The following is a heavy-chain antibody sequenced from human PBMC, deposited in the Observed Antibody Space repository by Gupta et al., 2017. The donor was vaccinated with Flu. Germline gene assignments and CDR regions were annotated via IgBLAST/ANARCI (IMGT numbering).Heavy chain of an antibody. J-gene: IGHJ4*02. Sequence: GESLKISCKGSGYSFTSYWIGWVRQMPGKGLEWMGIIYPGDSDTRYSPSFQGQVTIPADKSISTAYLQWGSLKASDTAMYYCARGGGDDGDYERGFLDYWGQGTLVTLSS. CDR2: IYPGDSDT. CDR3: ARGGGDDGDYERGFLDY. D-gene: IGHD4-17*01. V-gene: IGHV5-51*03. CDR1: GYSFTSYW.